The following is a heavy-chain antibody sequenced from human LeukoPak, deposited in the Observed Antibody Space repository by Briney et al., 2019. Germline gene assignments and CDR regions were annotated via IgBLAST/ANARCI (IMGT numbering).Heavy chain of an antibody. D-gene: IGHD3-10*01. CDR1: GYTFTSYY. CDR2: INPSGGST. CDR3: ARAGTGSTMVRGGVDYYYYMDV. Sequence: ASVKVSCKASGYTFTSYYMHWVRQAPGQGLEWMGIINPSGGSTSYAQKFQGRVTMTRDTSTSTVYMELSSLRSEDTAVYYCARAGTGSTMVRGGVDYYYYMDVWGKGTTVTISS. J-gene: IGHJ6*03. V-gene: IGHV1-46*01.